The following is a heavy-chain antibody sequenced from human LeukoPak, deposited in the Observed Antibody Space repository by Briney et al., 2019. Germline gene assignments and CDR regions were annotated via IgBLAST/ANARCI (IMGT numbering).Heavy chain of an antibody. Sequence: GGSLRLSCAASGFTFSSYAMSWVRQAPGKGLEWVSAISGSGGSTYYADSVEGRFTIYRDNSKNTLYLQMNSLRAEDTAVYYCAKDLLWFGDNWFDPWGQGTLVTVSS. J-gene: IGHJ5*02. CDR1: GFTFSSYA. V-gene: IGHV3-23*01. D-gene: IGHD3-10*01. CDR3: AKDLLWFGDNWFDP. CDR2: ISGSGGST.